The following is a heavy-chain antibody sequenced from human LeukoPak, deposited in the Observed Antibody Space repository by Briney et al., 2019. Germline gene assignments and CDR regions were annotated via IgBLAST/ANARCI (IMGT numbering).Heavy chain of an antibody. CDR1: GYSFTDDW. J-gene: IGHJ6*02. CDR3: ARQGPFISGVNYYGMDV. CDR2: IYPSDSFT. Sequence: GESLKISCKGSGYSFTDDWIAWVRRMPGKGLEWMGIIYPSDSFTRYSPSFQGQVTISADKSISTAYLQWSSLKASDTAMYYCARQGPFISGVNYYGMDVWGQGTTVIVSS. V-gene: IGHV5-51*01. D-gene: IGHD2-8*01.